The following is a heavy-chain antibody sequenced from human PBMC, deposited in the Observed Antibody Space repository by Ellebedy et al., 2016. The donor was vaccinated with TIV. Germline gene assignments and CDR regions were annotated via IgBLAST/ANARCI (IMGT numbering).Heavy chain of an antibody. D-gene: IGHD6-6*01. CDR2: IKQDGSEK. CDR1: GFTFTNYW. Sequence: GESLKISCAASGFTFTNYWMSWVRPAPGKGLEWVANIKQDGSEKHYVDSVKARFTISRDNAKNSLYLQIDSLRVEDTAVYYCARAHIYSSSALDYWGQGTLVTVSS. V-gene: IGHV3-7*03. CDR3: ARAHIYSSSALDY. J-gene: IGHJ4*02.